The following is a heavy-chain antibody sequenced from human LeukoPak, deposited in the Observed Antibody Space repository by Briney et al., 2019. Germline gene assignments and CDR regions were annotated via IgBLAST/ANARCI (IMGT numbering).Heavy chain of an antibody. D-gene: IGHD3-22*01. J-gene: IGHJ4*02. CDR3: TKTIDGYLLGYFDH. Sequence: GGSLRLSCAASGFTFSDYYMSWIRQAPGKGLEWVSYISSSGSTIYYADSVKGRFTISRDNAKNSLYLEMNNLRPEDTGVYYCTKTIDGYLLGYFDHWGQGTLVTVVS. V-gene: IGHV3-11*01. CDR2: ISSSGSTI. CDR1: GFTFSDYY.